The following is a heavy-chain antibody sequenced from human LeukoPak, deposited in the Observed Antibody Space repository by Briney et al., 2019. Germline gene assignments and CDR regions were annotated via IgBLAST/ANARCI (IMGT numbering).Heavy chain of an antibody. V-gene: IGHV4-39*07. CDR3: ARDFSGSYYSYFDY. CDR2: IYYSGST. Sequence: PSETLSLTCTVSGGSISSSSYYWGWIRQPPGKGLEWIGSIYYSGSTYYNPSLKSRVTISVDTSKNQFSLKLSSVTAADTAVYYCARDFSGSYYSYFDYWGQGTLVTVSS. J-gene: IGHJ4*02. D-gene: IGHD1-26*01. CDR1: GGSISSSSYY.